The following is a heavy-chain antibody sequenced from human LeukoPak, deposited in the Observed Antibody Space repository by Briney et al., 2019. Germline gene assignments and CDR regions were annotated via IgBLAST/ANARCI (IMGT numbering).Heavy chain of an antibody. Sequence: GGPLRHSCTASRFTFSSYSLNWLRQAPGKGLEWVSSVSTGSNYIYYADSVKGRFTISRDNSKDMLYLQMNDLRAEDTAVYYCTSDYGLYYNYMALWGKGTTVTVS. J-gene: IGHJ6*03. CDR2: VSTGSNYI. V-gene: IGHV3-21*04. CDR1: RFTFSSYS. D-gene: IGHD4/OR15-4a*01. CDR3: TSDYGLYYNYMAL.